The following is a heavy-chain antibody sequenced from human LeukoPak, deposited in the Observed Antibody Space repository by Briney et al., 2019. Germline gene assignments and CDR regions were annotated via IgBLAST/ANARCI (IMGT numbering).Heavy chain of an antibody. V-gene: IGHV3-11*01. CDR3: ARDKSNKGHDC. Sequence: PGGSLRLSCAASGFTLSDYYMTWIRQAPGKGLEWVSYVSNGGSSSMLYADSVKGRFTVFRDYAKNSLYLQMNSLRADDTGVYYCARDKSNKGHDCWGQGTLVTVSS. CDR1: GFTLSDYY. J-gene: IGHJ4*02. CDR2: VSNGGSSSM.